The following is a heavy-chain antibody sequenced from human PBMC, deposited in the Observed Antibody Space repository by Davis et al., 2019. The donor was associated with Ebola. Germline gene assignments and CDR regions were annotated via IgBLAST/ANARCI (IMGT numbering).Heavy chain of an antibody. D-gene: IGHD3-22*01. CDR2: ISYDGSNK. Sequence: GGSLRLPCAASGFTFSSYGMHWVRQAPGKGLEWVAVISYDGSNKYYADSVKGRFTISRDNSKNTLYLQMNSLRAEDTAVYYCARESDYYDSSGYYRYFDYWGQGTLVTVSS. J-gene: IGHJ4*02. V-gene: IGHV3-30*03. CDR1: GFTFSSYG. CDR3: ARESDYYDSSGYYRYFDY.